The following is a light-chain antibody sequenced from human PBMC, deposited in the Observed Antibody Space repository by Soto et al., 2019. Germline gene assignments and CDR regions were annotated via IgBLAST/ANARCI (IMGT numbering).Light chain of an antibody. V-gene: IGKV1-9*01. Sequence: IQLTQSPSSLSATVGDRVTLTCRASQDIGTYLAWYQQKPGKAPKVLIYHASTWQSGGPSRFSGSGSGTDFTITSSSLQPEDFATYYCQQVESYPITFGRGTRLYIK. CDR2: HAS. J-gene: IGKJ5*01. CDR3: QQVESYPIT. CDR1: QDIGTY.